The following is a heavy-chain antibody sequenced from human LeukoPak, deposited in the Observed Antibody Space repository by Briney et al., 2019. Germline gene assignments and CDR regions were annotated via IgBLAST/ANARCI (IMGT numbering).Heavy chain of an antibody. D-gene: IGHD2/OR15-2a*01. CDR2: IYPGDSDT. V-gene: IGHV5-51*01. Sequence: GESLKISCKGSGYSFTSYWIGWVRHMPGKGLEWMGIIYPGDSDTRYSPSFQGHVTFSVDTSINTAYLQWSSLKASDIAMYYCARPRVSLIDADAFDLWGQGTMVTVS. CDR1: GYSFTSYW. J-gene: IGHJ3*01. CDR3: ARPRVSLIDADAFDL.